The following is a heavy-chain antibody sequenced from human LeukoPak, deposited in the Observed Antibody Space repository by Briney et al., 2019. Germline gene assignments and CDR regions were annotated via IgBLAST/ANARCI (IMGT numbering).Heavy chain of an antibody. CDR3: ARGYYFGLDV. Sequence: SETLSLTCTVSGGSVSSSNYYWSWIRQPPGKGLEWVGFFSYNVHSDYNPSLKSRVAMSIDTSKKQVSLRLNSVTPTDTAVYYCARGYYFGLDVWGLGTTVTVSS. J-gene: IGHJ6*02. CDR2: FSYNVHS. CDR1: GGSVSSSNYY. V-gene: IGHV4-61*01.